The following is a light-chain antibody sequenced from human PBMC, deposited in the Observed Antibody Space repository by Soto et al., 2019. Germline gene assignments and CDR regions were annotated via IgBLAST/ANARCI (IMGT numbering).Light chain of an antibody. CDR1: SGDLGSYNL. V-gene: IGLV2-23*01. CDR3: SSYAGGAILV. Sequence: QSALTQPASVSGSLGQSIAISCTGTSGDLGSYNLVSWYQQHPGKAPKLMIYEGSERPSGISNRFSGSKSGNTASLTISGLQAEDEADYYCSSYAGGAILVFGGGTKLTVL. J-gene: IGLJ3*02. CDR2: EGS.